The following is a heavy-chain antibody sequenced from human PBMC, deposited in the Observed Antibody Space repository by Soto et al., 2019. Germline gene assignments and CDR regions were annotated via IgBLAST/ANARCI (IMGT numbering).Heavy chain of an antibody. CDR3: ANRDSSSSYYGMDV. Sequence: EVQLLESGGGLVQPGGSLRLSCAASGFTFSSYAMSWVRQAPGKGLEWVSAISGSGGSTYYADSVKGRFTISRDNSKNTLYLQVNSLRAEDTAVYYCANRDSSSSYYGMDVWGQGTTVTVSS. D-gene: IGHD6-6*01. J-gene: IGHJ6*02. CDR1: GFTFSSYA. V-gene: IGHV3-23*01. CDR2: ISGSGGST.